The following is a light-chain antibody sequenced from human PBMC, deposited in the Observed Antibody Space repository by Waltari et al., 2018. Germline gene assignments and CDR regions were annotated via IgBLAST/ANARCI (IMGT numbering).Light chain of an antibody. CDR3: QQYNNWPPLT. V-gene: IGKV3-15*01. CDR2: GAS. J-gene: IGKJ4*01. Sequence: EIVMTQSPATLSVSPGERANLSCRASQSVSSNLAWYQQKPGQAPRLLTYGASTRATGIPARFSGSGSGTEFTLTISSMQSEDFAVYYCQQYNNWPPLTFGGGTKVEIK. CDR1: QSVSSN.